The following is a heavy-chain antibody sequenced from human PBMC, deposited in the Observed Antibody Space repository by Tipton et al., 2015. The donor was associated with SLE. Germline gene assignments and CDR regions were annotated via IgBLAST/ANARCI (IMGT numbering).Heavy chain of an antibody. CDR1: GFTFSNYE. CDR2: ISSSGSTI. D-gene: IGHD6-19*01. J-gene: IGHJ4*02. CDR3: ARDRGSGHLRFFDS. V-gene: IGHV3-48*03. Sequence: SLRLSCAASGFTFSNYEMNWVRQAPGKGLEWVSYISSSGSTIYYADSVKGRFTISRDNAKSSLYLQMNSLRAEDTALYYCARDRGSGHLRFFDSWGQGTLVTVSS.